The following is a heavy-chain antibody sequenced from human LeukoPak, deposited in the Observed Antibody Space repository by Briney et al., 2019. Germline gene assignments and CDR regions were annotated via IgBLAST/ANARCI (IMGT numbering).Heavy chain of an antibody. CDR3: ARVSGSYWAYYFDY. J-gene: IGHJ4*02. CDR2: INWYGGST. CDR1: GFTFDDCG. Sequence: GGSLRLSCAASGFTFDDCGMSWVRQAPGKGLEWVSGINWYGGSTGYADSEKGRLTISRDNAKNSLYLQMNSLRAEDTALYHCARVSGSYWAYYFDYWGQGTLVTVSS. D-gene: IGHD1-26*01. V-gene: IGHV3-20*01.